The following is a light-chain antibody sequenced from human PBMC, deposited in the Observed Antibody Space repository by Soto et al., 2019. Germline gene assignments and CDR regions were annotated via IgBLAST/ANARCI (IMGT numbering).Light chain of an antibody. CDR2: GAA. V-gene: IGKV1-39*01. CDR1: QYISTY. J-gene: IGKJ4*01. CDR3: QQTFITPPLT. Sequence: DIQMTQSPSSLSASIGDRITITCRASQYISTYLNLYQQKPGKAPSLLIYGAATLQSGVPSRFSGSGSATDFTLTISSLQPEDFATYYCQQTFITPPLTFGGGTKVEIK.